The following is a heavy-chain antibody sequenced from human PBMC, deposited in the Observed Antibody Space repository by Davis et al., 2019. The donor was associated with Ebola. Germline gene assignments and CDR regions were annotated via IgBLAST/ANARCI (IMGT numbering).Heavy chain of an antibody. J-gene: IGHJ4*02. D-gene: IGHD5-12*01. CDR2: IWYDGSRK. CDR3: AKERESKWLRMPFDY. Sequence: GESLKISCAASGFNFRSYGMHWVRQAPDKGLEWVAVIWYDGSRKYYGDSVKGRFTISRDNSKNSLYLHMNSLRAEDTAVYYCAKERESKWLRMPFDYWGQGTLVTVSS. V-gene: IGHV3-33*06. CDR1: GFNFRSYG.